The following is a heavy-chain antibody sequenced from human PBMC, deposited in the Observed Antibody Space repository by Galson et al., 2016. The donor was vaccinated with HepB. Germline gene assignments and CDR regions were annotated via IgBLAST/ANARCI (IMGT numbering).Heavy chain of an antibody. V-gene: IGHV3-21*01. CDR1: GFAFRTYS. CDR3: ARDRFFVVAPAAGTFDV. J-gene: IGHJ3*01. CDR2: ITGTDYYT. D-gene: IGHD2-2*01. Sequence: SLRLSCAASGFAFRTYSMNWVRQTPGKGLEWVASITGTDYYTYYADSIKGRFTISRDNAKSSLYLQLNRLRVEDTALYYCARDRFFVVAPAAGTFDVWGQGRMVTVSS.